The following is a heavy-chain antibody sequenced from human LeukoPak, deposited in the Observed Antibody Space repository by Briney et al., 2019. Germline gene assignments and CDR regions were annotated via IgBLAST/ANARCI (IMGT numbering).Heavy chain of an antibody. CDR2: INPNSGGT. Sequence: ASVKVSCKASGYTFTGYYMHWVRQAPGQGLEWMGRINPNSGGTNYAQKFQGRVTMTRDTSISTAYMELSRLRSDDTAVSYRARGGYCSRTSCYINYWGQGTLVTVSS. CDR1: GYTFTGYY. V-gene: IGHV1-2*06. J-gene: IGHJ4*02. CDR3: ARGGYCSRTSCYINY. D-gene: IGHD2-2*02.